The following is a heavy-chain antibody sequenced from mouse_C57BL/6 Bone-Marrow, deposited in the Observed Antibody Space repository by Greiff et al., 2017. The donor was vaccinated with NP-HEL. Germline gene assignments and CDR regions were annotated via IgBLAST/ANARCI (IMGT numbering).Heavy chain of an antibody. D-gene: IGHD2-3*01. CDR2: IHPNSGST. CDR1: GYTFTSYW. CDR3: ANLYDGYDYYAMDY. J-gene: IGHJ4*01. Sequence: QVQLQQPGAELVKPGASVKLSCKASGYTFTSYWMHWVKQRPGQGLEWIGMIHPNSGSTNYNEKFKSKATLTVDKSSSTAYMQLSSLTSEDAAVYYCANLYDGYDYYAMDYWGQGTSVTVSS. V-gene: IGHV1-64*01.